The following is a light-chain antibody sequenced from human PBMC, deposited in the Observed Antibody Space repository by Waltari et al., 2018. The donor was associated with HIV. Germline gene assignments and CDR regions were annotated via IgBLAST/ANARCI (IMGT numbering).Light chain of an antibody. CDR3: SSYAGSRGL. V-gene: IGLV2-8*01. CDR2: EGT. Sequence: QSALTQPPSASGSPGRSVTISCTGTSSDVGGYNYVSWYQQHPGKAPKRLIYEGTERPSGVSSRFSGSKSGYTASLTVSGLQAEDEADYYCSSYAGSRGLFGGGTKLTV. J-gene: IGLJ2*01. CDR1: SSDVGGYNY.